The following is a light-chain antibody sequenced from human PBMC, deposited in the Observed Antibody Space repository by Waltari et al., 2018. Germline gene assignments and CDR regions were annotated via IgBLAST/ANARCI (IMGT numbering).Light chain of an antibody. Sequence: IQLTQTPSTLSASPGDRVTITCRASQDIHRYLAWYQHKSGKAPRVLIYLASTLEIGVPSRFSGSGSGTQFTLTIRNLQPEDFATYFCQQYHGDWTTFGQGTRLEIK. CDR2: LAS. V-gene: IGKV1-5*03. CDR1: QDIHRY. J-gene: IGKJ5*01. CDR3: QQYHGDWTT.